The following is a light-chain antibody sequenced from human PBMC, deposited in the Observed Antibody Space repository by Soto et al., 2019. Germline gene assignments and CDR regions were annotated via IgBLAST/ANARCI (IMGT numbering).Light chain of an antibody. V-gene: IGLV2-14*03. CDR3: SSYATSILEV. J-gene: IGLJ1*01. CDR2: DVS. Sequence: QSVLTQPDSVSGSPGQSITISCTGTSSDVGGYNFVSWYQQHPGKAPKLMIYDVSNRPSGVSDRFSGSKSGNTASLTIFGLQAEDEADYYCSSYATSILEVFGTVTKVTVL. CDR1: SSDVGGYNF.